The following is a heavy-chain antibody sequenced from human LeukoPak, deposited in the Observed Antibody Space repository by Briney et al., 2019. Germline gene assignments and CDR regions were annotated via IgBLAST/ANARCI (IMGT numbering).Heavy chain of an antibody. D-gene: IGHD6-13*01. Sequence: PSETLSLTCTVSGGSISRYYWSWIRQPPGKGLEWIGYIDDSGNTNYNPSLKSQVTISVDKSKNQFSLKLSFVTAADTAVYYCAREAAAGPFNWFDPWGQGTLVTVSS. CDR3: AREAAAGPFNWFDP. CDR2: IDDSGNT. CDR1: GGSISRYY. J-gene: IGHJ5*02. V-gene: IGHV4-59*01.